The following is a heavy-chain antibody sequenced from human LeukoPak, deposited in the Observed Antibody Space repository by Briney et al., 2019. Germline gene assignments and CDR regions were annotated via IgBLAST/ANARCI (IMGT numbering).Heavy chain of an antibody. CDR2: INPNSGGT. CDR1: GYTFTGYY. V-gene: IGHV1-2*02. D-gene: IGHD3-22*01. J-gene: IGHJ6*02. Sequence: ASVKVSCKASGYTFTGYYMHWVRQASGQGLEWMGWINPNSGGTNYAQKLQGRVTMTRDTSISTAYMELSRLRSDDTAVYYCAREYDSSGYSYYGMDVWGQGTTVTVSS. CDR3: AREYDSSGYSYYGMDV.